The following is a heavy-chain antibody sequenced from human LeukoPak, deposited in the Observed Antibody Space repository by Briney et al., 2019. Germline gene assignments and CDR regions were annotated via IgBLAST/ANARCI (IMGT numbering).Heavy chain of an antibody. D-gene: IGHD3-22*01. CDR1: GFTFSNYA. J-gene: IGHJ3*02. CDR2: MSGNGGRT. V-gene: IGHV3-23*01. CDR3: AKDLEMIVVEDAFDI. Sequence: GGSLRLSCAASGFTFSNYAMSWVRQAPGKGLEWVSAMSGNGGRTKYADSVKGRFTISRDNSKNTLYPQMNSLRAEDTAVYYCAKDLEMIVVEDAFDIWGQGTMVTVSS.